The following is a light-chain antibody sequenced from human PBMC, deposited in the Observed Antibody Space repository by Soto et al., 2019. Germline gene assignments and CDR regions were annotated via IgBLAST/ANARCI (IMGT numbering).Light chain of an antibody. V-gene: IGKV3-20*01. Sequence: EVVLTQSPGILSLSPGERASLSCGASQSISSSFLAWYQQKPGQAPRLLIYGASSRATGIPARFSGSGSGTEFTLTISSLQPDDFATYYCQQYSGDSRTFGQGTKVDIK. CDR2: GAS. CDR3: QQYSGDSRT. CDR1: QSISSSF. J-gene: IGKJ1*01.